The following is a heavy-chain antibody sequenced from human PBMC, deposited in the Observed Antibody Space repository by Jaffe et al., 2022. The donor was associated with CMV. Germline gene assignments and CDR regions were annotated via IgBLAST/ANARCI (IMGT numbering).Heavy chain of an antibody. CDR3: ARVPIVVVPAAAYYYYGMDV. D-gene: IGHD2-2*01. J-gene: IGHJ6*02. V-gene: IGHV1-69*01. CDR1: GGTFSSYA. CDR2: IIPIFGTA. Sequence: QVQLVQSGAEVKKPGSSVKVSCKASGGTFSSYAISWVRQAPGQGLEWMGGIIPIFGTANYAQKFQGRVTITADESTSTAYMELSSLRSEDTAVYYCARVPIVVVPAAAYYYYGMDVWGQGTTVTVSS.